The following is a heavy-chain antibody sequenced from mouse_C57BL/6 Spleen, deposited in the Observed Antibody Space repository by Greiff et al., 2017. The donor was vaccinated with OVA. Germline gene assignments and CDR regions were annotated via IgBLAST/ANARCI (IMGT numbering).Heavy chain of an antibody. CDR2: IDPSDSYT. Sequence: VQLQQPGAELVKPGASVKLSCKASGYTFTSYWMQWVKQRPGQGLEWIGEIDPSDSYTNYNQKFKGKATLTVDTSSSTAYMQLSSLTSEDSAVYYCARGGGGYFDVWGTGTTVTVSS. J-gene: IGHJ1*03. V-gene: IGHV1-50*01. CDR1: GYTFTSYW. D-gene: IGHD1-1*02. CDR3: ARGGGGYFDV.